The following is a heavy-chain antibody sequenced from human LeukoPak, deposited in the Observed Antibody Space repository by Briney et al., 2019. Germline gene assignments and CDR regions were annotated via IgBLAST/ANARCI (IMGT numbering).Heavy chain of an antibody. D-gene: IGHD2-2*01. J-gene: IGHJ6*02. V-gene: IGHV4-34*01. CDR2: INQRGST. CDR3: ARAPHDQIGYCSSTSCLDV. CDR1: GGSFSGYY. Sequence: SETLSLTCAVYGGSFSGYYWSWIRQPPGKGLEWSGEINQRGSTNYNPSLKSRVTIAVDTSKNQFSLKLSSVTAADTAVYYCARAPHDQIGYCSSTSCLDVWGQGTTVTVSS.